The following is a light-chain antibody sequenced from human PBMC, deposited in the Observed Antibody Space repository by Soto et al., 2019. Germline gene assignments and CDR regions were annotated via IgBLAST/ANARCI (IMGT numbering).Light chain of an antibody. CDR2: EVS. J-gene: IGLJ2*01. CDR1: SSDVGSNNR. V-gene: IGLV2-18*02. Sequence: QSALTQPPSVSGSPGQSDTISCTGSSSDVGSNNRVSWYQQPPGTAPKFIIYEVSNRPSGVPDRFSGSKSGNTASLTISGLQAEDEDDYYCSSYISSGSSVVFCGVTKFTV. CDR3: SSYISSGSSVV.